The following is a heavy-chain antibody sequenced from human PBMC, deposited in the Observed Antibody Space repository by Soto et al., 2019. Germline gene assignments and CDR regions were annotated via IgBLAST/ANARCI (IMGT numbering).Heavy chain of an antibody. CDR1: GYIFSDYY. Sequence: QVQLVQSGAEVKKPGASVKVSCKASGYIFSDYYMHWVRQAPGQGLECMGWINPNSGDRMYAQKFQGMVTVTGGTSISTTSMKLSRLTSDDTAVYYCVRGRAVAGINDEAFDLWGQGTMVTVSS. CDR3: VRGRAVAGINDEAFDL. V-gene: IGHV1-2*02. J-gene: IGHJ3*01. D-gene: IGHD6-19*01. CDR2: INPNSGDR.